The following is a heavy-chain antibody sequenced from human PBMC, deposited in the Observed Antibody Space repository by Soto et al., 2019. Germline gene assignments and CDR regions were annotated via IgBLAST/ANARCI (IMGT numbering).Heavy chain of an antibody. D-gene: IGHD3-22*01. J-gene: IGHJ4*02. CDR2: INHSGST. CDR1: GRSFSGYY. CDR3: ARSLYDSSGYYGY. V-gene: IGHV4-34*01. Sequence: SETLSLTCAVYGRSFSGYYWSWIRQPPGKGLEWIGEINHSGSTNYNPSLKSRVTISVDTSKNQFSLKLSSVTAADTAVYYCARSLYDSSGYYGYWGQGTLVTVSS.